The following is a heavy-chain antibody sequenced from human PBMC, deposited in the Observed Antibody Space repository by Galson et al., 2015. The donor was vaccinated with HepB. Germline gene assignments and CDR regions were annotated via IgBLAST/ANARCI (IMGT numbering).Heavy chain of an antibody. J-gene: IGHJ5*02. V-gene: IGHV7-4-1*02. D-gene: IGHD2-21*01. CDR2: INTNTGNP. CDR1: GYTFTSYA. Sequence: SVKVSCKASGYTFTSYAMNWVRQAPGQGLEWMGWINTNTGNPTYAQGFTGRFVFSLDTSVSTAYLQISSLKAEDTAVYYCARDSSLIARPQTSNWFDPWGQGTLVTVSS. CDR3: ARDSSLIARPQTSNWFDP.